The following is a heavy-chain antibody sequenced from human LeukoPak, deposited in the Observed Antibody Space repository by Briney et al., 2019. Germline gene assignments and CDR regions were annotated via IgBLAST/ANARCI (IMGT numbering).Heavy chain of an antibody. CDR3: ARHEAGGGLTY. CDR1: GGSISSGSYY. Sequence: SQTLSLTCTVSGGSISSGSYYWSWIRQPAGKGLEWIGRIYTSGSTNYNPSLKSRVTISVDTSKNQFSLKLSSVTAADTAVYYCARHEAGGGLTYWGQGTLVTVSS. V-gene: IGHV4-61*02. J-gene: IGHJ4*02. CDR2: IYTSGST. D-gene: IGHD3-9*01.